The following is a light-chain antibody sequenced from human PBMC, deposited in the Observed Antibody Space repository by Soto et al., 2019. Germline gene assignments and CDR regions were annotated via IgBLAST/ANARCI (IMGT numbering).Light chain of an antibody. J-gene: IGKJ1*01. CDR2: GAS. V-gene: IGKV1-39*01. CDR3: QESYSTLWGT. Sequence: DIQMTQSPSSLSASVGDRVTITCQTSQSINTYLNWYQQNPGKAPKLLIYGASSLQSGVPLRFSGSGSGTEFTLTISSLEPEDFATYYCQESYSTLWGTCGQGTKVEIK. CDR1: QSINTY.